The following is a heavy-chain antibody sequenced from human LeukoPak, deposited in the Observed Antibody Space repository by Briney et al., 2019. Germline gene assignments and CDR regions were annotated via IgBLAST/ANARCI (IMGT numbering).Heavy chain of an antibody. CDR1: GGTFSSYA. CDR3: ARGALGIVGPPVY. J-gene: IGHJ4*02. Sequence: ASVKVSCKASGGTFSSYAISWVRQAPGQGLEWMGGIIPIFGTANYAQKFQGRVTITADESTSTAYMELSSLRSEDTAVYYCARGALGIVGPPVYWGQGTLVTVSS. D-gene: IGHD1-26*01. CDR2: IIPIFGTA. V-gene: IGHV1-69*13.